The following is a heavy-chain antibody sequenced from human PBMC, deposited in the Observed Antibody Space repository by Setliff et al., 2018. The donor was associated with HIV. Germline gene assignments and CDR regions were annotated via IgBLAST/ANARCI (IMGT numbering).Heavy chain of an antibody. CDR2: IILFLDIT. J-gene: IGHJ6*02. V-gene: IGHV1-69*10. CDR3: ARHGDFDTYYNSMDV. D-gene: IGHD3-9*01. CDR1: GDTFNKYA. Sequence: ASVKVSCKVSGDTFNKYAISWVRQAPGQGLEWMGGIILFLDITNYAPRFQDRLTIDADKFTRTVYMQLSSLRSEDTAVYYCARHGDFDTYYNSMDVWGQGTTVTVTS.